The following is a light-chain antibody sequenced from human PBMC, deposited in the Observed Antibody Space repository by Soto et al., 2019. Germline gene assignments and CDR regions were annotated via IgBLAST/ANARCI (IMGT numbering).Light chain of an antibody. V-gene: IGKV1-5*01. CDR2: DAS. CDR3: QQYNSYSSM. CDR1: QSISTR. J-gene: IGKJ1*01. Sequence: DIQMTQSPSTLSASVEDRVTITCRASQSISTRLAWYQQKPGKAPKLLIYDASSLESGVPSRFSGSASGTEFTLTISSLQPDDFATYYCQQYNSYSSMFGQGTKVEIK.